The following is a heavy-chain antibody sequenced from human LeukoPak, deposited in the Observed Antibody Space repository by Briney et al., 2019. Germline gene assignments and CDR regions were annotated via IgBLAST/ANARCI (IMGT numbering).Heavy chain of an antibody. Sequence: GGSLRLSCAASGFTFSSYGMHWVRQAPGKGLEWVAVISYDGSNKYYADSVKGRFTISRDNSKNTLYLQMNSLRAEDTAVYYCAKDREAYCSSTSCYANWFDPWGQGTLVTVSS. J-gene: IGHJ5*02. CDR2: ISYDGSNK. CDR1: GFTFSSYG. V-gene: IGHV3-30*18. D-gene: IGHD2-2*01. CDR3: AKDREAYCSSTSCYANWFDP.